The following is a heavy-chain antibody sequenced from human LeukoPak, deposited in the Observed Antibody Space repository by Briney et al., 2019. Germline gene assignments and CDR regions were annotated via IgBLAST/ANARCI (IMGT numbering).Heavy chain of an antibody. V-gene: IGHV3-23*01. CDR2: ISGSGGST. J-gene: IGHJ4*02. Sequence: PGGSLRLSCAASGFTFSSYDMSWVRQAPGKGLEWVSDISGSGGSTYYADSVKGRFTISRDNSKNTLYPQMNSLRAEDTAVYYCACPPYSSSWYSSSRRTYYFDYWGQGTLVTVSS. CDR1: GFTFSSYD. D-gene: IGHD6-13*01. CDR3: ACPPYSSSWYSSSRRTYYFDY.